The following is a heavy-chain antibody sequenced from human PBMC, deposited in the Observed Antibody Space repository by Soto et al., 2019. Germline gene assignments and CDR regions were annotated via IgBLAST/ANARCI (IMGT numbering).Heavy chain of an antibody. J-gene: IGHJ4*02. CDR1: GFTFSSYA. V-gene: IGHV3-23*01. CDR2: ISGSGGST. D-gene: IGHD3-3*01. Sequence: PGGSLRLSCAASGFTFSSYAMSWVRQAPGKGLEWVSAISGSGGSTYYADSVKGRFTISRDNSKNTLYLQMNSLRAEDTAVYYCARNDFWSGSFDYWGQGTLVTVSS. CDR3: ARNDFWSGSFDY.